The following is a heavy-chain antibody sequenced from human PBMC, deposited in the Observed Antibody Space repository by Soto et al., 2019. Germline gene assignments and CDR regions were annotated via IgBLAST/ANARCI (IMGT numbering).Heavy chain of an antibody. CDR2: MNPNSVNT. CDR1: GYTFTSYD. CDR3: ATHIVGAVDY. D-gene: IGHD1-26*01. Sequence: QVQLVQSGAEVKKPGASVKVSCKASGYTFTSYDINWVRQATGQGLEWMGWMNPNSVNTGYAQKFQGRVTMARNTSIATPYIELSRLRSQDTAVYYCATHIVGAVDYWDQGNLVSVSS. J-gene: IGHJ4*02. V-gene: IGHV1-8*01.